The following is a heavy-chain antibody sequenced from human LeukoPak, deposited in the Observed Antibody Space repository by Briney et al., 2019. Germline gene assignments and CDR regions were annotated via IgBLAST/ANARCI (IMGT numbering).Heavy chain of an antibody. CDR1: GFTFSSYA. CDR2: ISYDGSNK. Sequence: GGSLRISCAASGFTFSSYAMHWVRQAPGKGLEWVAVISYDGSNKYYADSVKGRFTISRDNSKNTLYLQMNSLRAEDTAVYYCAIEDGYNLRHDAFDIWGQGTMVTVSS. J-gene: IGHJ3*02. D-gene: IGHD5-24*01. CDR3: AIEDGYNLRHDAFDI. V-gene: IGHV3-30-3*01.